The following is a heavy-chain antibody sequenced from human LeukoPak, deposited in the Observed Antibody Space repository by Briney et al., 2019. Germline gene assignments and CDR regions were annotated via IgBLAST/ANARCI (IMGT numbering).Heavy chain of an antibody. CDR1: GYTFTSYG. CDR3: AKDRDTVSGDTAMVTEFDY. CDR2: ISAYNGNT. D-gene: IGHD5-18*01. Sequence: ASVKVSCKASGYTFTSYGISWVRQAPGQGLEWMGWISAYNGNTNYAQKLQGRVTMTTDTSTSTAYMELRSLRSDDTAVYYCAKDRDTVSGDTAMVTEFDYWGQGTLVTVSS. J-gene: IGHJ4*02. V-gene: IGHV1-18*01.